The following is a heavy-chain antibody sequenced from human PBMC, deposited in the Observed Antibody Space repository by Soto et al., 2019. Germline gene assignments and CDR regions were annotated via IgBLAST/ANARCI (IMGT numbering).Heavy chain of an antibody. Sequence: ASVKVSCKASGYTFTGNYMHWVRQAPGRGLEWMALINPTTGGTQYAQKFQGRVTVTWDTSISTAYMDLSSLRSDDTALYYCVISTGKFYADFDYWGQGTQVTVSS. CDR1: GYTFTGNY. V-gene: IGHV1-2*02. CDR2: INPTTGGT. J-gene: IGHJ4*02. CDR3: VISTGKFYADFDY. D-gene: IGHD7-27*01.